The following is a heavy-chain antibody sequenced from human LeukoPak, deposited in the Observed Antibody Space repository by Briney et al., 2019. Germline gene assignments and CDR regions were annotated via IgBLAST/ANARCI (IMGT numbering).Heavy chain of an antibody. J-gene: IGHJ4*02. D-gene: IGHD3-16*01. CDR3: AKDVGVVMFDY. CDR1: GFTFSDYA. Sequence: GGSLRLSCAASGFTFSDYAMSWVRQAPGKGLEWVSTICGSCGNTHYADSVKGRFTISRDNSKNTLYLQMSSLTAEDTAVYYCAKDVGVVMFDYWGQGTLVSVSS. V-gene: IGHV3-23*01. CDR2: ICGSCGNT.